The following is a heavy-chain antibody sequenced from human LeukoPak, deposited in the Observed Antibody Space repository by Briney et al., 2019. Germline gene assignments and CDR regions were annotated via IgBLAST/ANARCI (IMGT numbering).Heavy chain of an antibody. Sequence: SETLSLTCTVSGGSISSSSYYWGWIRQPPGKGLEWIGSNSGSTYYNPSLKSRVTISVDASKNQFSLKLSSVAAADTAVYYCARHTRIAAAGTPFDYWGQGTPVTVSS. CDR3: ARHTRIAAAGTPFDY. CDR1: GGSISSSSYY. V-gene: IGHV4-39*01. J-gene: IGHJ4*02. CDR2: NSGST. D-gene: IGHD6-13*01.